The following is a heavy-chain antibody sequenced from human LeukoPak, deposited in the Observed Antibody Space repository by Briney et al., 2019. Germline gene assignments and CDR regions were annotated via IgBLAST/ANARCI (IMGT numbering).Heavy chain of an antibody. Sequence: PGGSLRLSCTASGFTFGDHAMSWFRQAPGKGLEWVGFIRSKAHGGTREYAASVKGRFTISRDDSKSIAYLQMNSLKTEDTAVYYCSRALPRSSNVWGQGTLVTVSS. CDR3: SRALPRSSNV. CDR2: IRSKAHGGTR. CDR1: GFTFGDHA. J-gene: IGHJ4*02. D-gene: IGHD6-13*01. V-gene: IGHV3-49*03.